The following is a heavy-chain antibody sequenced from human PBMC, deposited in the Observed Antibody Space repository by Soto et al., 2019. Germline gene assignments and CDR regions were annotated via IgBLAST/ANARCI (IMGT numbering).Heavy chain of an antibody. D-gene: IGHD3-10*01. J-gene: IGHJ6*03. V-gene: IGHV1-8*01. CDR2: MNPNRGNT. Sequence: QVQLVQSGAEVKKPGASVKVSCKASGYTFTSYDINWVRQATGQGLEWMGWMNPNRGNTGYAQKPQGRVTMTRNTSISTAYMERSSLRSEDTAVYYCARVADGWSGELSWYYYYMDVWGKGTTVTVSS. CDR1: GYTFTSYD. CDR3: ARVADGWSGELSWYYYYMDV.